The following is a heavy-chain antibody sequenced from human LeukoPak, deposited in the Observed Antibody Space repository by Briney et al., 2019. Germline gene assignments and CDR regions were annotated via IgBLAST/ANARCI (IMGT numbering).Heavy chain of an antibody. J-gene: IGHJ4*02. CDR1: GFTFSDYY. CDR2: ISSSGSTI. Sequence: KPGGSLRLSCAASGFTFSDYYMSWIRQAPGKGLEWVSYISSSGSTIYYADSVKGRFTISRDNAKNSLYLQMNSLGAEDTALYYCVKLTAAGFVDYWGQGTLVTVSS. D-gene: IGHD6-13*01. CDR3: VKLTAAGFVDY. V-gene: IGHV3-11*01.